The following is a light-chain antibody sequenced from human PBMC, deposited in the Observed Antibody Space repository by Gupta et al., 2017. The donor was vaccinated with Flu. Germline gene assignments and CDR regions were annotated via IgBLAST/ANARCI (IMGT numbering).Light chain of an antibody. J-gene: IGLJ3*02. CDR3: SSYTRTSALGV. CDR2: EVT. Sequence: QSALTQPASVSGSPGQSITISCTGTSSDVGDYDYFSWYQQHPGKAPKLSSYEVTNRPSGVSNRFAGSKSGNPASLTISGLQAVDEADYYCSSYTRTSALGVFGGGTKLTGL. CDR1: SSDVGDYDY. V-gene: IGLV2-14*01.